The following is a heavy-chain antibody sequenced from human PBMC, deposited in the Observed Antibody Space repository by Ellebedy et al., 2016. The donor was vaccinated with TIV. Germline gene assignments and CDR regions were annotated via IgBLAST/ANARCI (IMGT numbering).Heavy chain of an antibody. Sequence: GESLKISCAASGFSFISYTMTWVRQAPGKGLEWVSYIDGAGPGTGTNKFYADSVKGRFTISRDNAKQSLYLQMNSLRVEDTAVYYCARSEDGYNTYTVWGQGTLVTVSS. CDR2: IDGAGPGTGTNK. CDR1: GFSFISYT. J-gene: IGHJ4*02. D-gene: IGHD5-24*01. V-gene: IGHV3-48*03. CDR3: ARSEDGYNTYTV.